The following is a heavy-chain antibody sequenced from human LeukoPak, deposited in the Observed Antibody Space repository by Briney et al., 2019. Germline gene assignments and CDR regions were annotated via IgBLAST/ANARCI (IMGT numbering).Heavy chain of an antibody. CDR2: ISGSSGTI. J-gene: IGHJ6*03. V-gene: IGHV3-48*01. CDR1: GFTFSTYS. Sequence: PGGSLRLSCVASGFTFSTYSMNRVRQAPGKGLEWVSYISGSSGTIYYADSVKGRFTISRDNAKNSLYLQMNSLRAEDTAVYYCARRSEFGVLYYMDIWGKGTTVTVSS. D-gene: IGHD3-16*01. CDR3: ARRSEFGVLYYMDI.